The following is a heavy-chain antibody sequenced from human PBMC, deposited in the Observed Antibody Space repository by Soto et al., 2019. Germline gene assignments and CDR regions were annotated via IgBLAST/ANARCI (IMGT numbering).Heavy chain of an antibody. CDR3: ARDLSYSGYDNKAGY. CDR1: GFTFSSYW. V-gene: IGHV3-7*01. Sequence: GGSLRLSCAASGFTFSSYWMSWVRQAPGKGLEWVANIKQDGSEKYYVDSVKGRFTISRDNAKNSLYLQMNSLRAEDTAVYYCARDLSYSGYDNKAGYWGQGTLVTAPQ. CDR2: IKQDGSEK. J-gene: IGHJ4*02. D-gene: IGHD5-12*01.